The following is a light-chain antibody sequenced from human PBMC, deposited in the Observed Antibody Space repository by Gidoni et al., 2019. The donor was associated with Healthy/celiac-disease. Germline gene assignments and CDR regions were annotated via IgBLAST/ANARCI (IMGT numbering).Light chain of an antibody. J-gene: IGKJ4*01. V-gene: IGKV4-1*01. CDR3: QQYYSTPLT. CDR1: QSVLYSSNNKNY. CDR2: WAS. Sequence: DIVMTQSPDSLAVSLGERATINCKSSQSVLYSSNNKNYLAWYQQKPGQPPKLLIYWASTRESGVPDRFSGSGSGTDFTLTISSPQAEDVAVYYCQQYYSTPLTFGGXTKVEIK.